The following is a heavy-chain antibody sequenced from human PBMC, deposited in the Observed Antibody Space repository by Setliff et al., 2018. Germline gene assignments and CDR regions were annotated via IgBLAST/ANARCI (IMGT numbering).Heavy chain of an antibody. CDR1: GNTFTGYY. CDR3: AKDKDVDGAPWFSDY. J-gene: IGHJ4*02. Sequence: ASVKVSCKASGNTFTGYYIHWLRQAPGQGLEWMGCINPNSGDTTFAQKFQGRVTITRDTSNSTDYMDLSRLTSDDTAVYYCAKDKDVDGAPWFSDYWGQGTLVTVSS. CDR2: INPNSGDT. V-gene: IGHV1-2*02. D-gene: IGHD3-10*01.